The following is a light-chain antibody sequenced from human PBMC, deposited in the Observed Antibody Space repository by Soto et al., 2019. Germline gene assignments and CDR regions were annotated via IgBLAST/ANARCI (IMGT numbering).Light chain of an antibody. Sequence: QSALTQPRSVSGSPGQSVTISCTGTSSVVGDYNYVCWYQQHPGNAPKLLVSAVNMRPSGVPDRFSGSKSGNTASLTSSGLQAEDEADYSCCSYARRYTGVFGGGTKLTVL. J-gene: IGLJ3*02. CDR3: CSYARRYTGV. CDR1: SSVVGDYNY. CDR2: AVN. V-gene: IGLV2-11*01.